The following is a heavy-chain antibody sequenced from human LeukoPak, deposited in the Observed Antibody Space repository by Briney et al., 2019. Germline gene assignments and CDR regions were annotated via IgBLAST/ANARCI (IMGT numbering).Heavy chain of an antibody. D-gene: IGHD3-16*01. J-gene: IGHJ4*02. V-gene: IGHV3-7*03. CDR2: IKEDGSEK. Sequence: PGGSPRLSCAASGFTFSNYWLNWVRQAPGKGLEWVANIKEDGSEKYYVDSVKGRFTISRDNAENSLFLQMNSLRAEDTAVYYCARTLRGGGALDYWGQGTLVTVSS. CDR3: ARTLRGGGALDY. CDR1: GFTFSNYW.